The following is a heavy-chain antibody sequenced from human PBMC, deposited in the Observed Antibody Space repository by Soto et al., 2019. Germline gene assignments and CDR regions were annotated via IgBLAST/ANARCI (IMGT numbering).Heavy chain of an antibody. CDR3: ARQGMAARKYYSTYLDV. CDR1: GFTFRDYA. D-gene: IGHD6-6*01. CDR2: ISSDATNK. J-gene: IGHJ6*02. Sequence: QVQLVESGGGVVQPGRSLRLSCAASGFTFRDYAMHWVRQAPGKGLEWVTLISSDATNKYLADSVKGRFTISRDNSKNTLYLQMNSLRVEDTGLYYCARQGMAARKYYSTYLDVWGQGTTVIVTS. V-gene: IGHV3-30-3*01.